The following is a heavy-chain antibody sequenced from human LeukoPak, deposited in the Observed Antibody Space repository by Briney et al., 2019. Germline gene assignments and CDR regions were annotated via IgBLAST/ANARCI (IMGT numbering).Heavy chain of an antibody. V-gene: IGHV3-23*01. CDR2: ITSSGGST. Sequence: GGSLRLSCAASGFTFSSYGMSWVRQAPGKGLEWVSTITSSGGSTYYADSVKGRFTISRDNSKNTLYLQLNSLRGEDTAVYYCAKDHGVGGPGLRGQGTLVTVSP. CDR3: AKDHGVGGPGL. D-gene: IGHD2-8*01. CDR1: GFTFSSYG. J-gene: IGHJ4*02.